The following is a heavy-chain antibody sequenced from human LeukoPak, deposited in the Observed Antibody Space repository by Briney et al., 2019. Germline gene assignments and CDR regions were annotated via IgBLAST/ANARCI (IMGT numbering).Heavy chain of an antibody. CDR1: GYTFTSYG. CDR3: ASASSIAVAGEDAFDI. CDR2: ISAYNGNT. J-gene: IGHJ3*02. D-gene: IGHD6-19*01. Sequence: GASVKVSCKASGYTFTSYGISWVRQAPGQGLEWMGWISAYNGNTNNAQKLQGRVTMTTDTSTSTAYMELRSLRSDDTAVYYCASASSIAVAGEDAFDIWGQGTMVTVSS. V-gene: IGHV1-18*01.